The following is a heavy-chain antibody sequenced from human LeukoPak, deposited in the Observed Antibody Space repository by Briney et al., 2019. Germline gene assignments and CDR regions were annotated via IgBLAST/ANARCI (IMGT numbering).Heavy chain of an antibody. CDR1: GGSFSGYY. D-gene: IGHD3-22*01. V-gene: IGHV4-4*07. Sequence: SETLSLTCAVYGGSFSGYYWSWIRQPAGKGLEWVGRIYTSGSTNYNPSLKSRVTMSVDTSKNQFSLKLSSVTAADTAVYYCARDRYYYDSSGYDPYFDYWGQGTLVTVSS. CDR2: IYTSGST. J-gene: IGHJ4*02. CDR3: ARDRYYYDSSGYDPYFDY.